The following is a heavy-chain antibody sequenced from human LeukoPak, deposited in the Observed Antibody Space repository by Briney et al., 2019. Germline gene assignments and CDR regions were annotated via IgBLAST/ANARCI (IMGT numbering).Heavy chain of an antibody. CDR1: GVTSNIYE. CDR3: ARGGGSYPFFDY. V-gene: IGHV3-48*03. J-gene: IGHJ4*02. Sequence: GGSLRLSCAASGVTSNIYEMNWVREAPGTELRWVSYISNSGTTIYYADSVKGRFTISRDNAKNSLYLQMNSLRAEDTAVYYCARGGGSYPFFDYWGQGTLVTVSS. D-gene: IGHD1-26*01. CDR2: ISNSGTTI.